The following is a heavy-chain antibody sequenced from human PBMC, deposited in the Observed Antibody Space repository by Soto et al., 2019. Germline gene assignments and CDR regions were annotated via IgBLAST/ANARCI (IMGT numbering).Heavy chain of an antibody. CDR2: VRQGGREK. D-gene: IGHD3-22*01. J-gene: IGHJ4*02. CDR1: VFTFSTYS. CDR3: VRVWNYYDSCGPFDY. Sequence: GALRLSGAASVFTFSTYSMSWVRQAPGKGLEWVANVRQGGREKFYVDSVKGRFPISRDDAKNFLYLQMNNLRAADTALYYCVRVWNYYDSCGPFDYWGQGTLVTVSS. V-gene: IGHV3-7*03.